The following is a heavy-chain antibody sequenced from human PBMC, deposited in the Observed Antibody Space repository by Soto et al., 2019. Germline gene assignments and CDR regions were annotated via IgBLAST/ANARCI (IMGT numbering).Heavy chain of an antibody. CDR3: TTAHPRGPDY. V-gene: IGHV3-15*01. D-gene: IGHD5-12*01. CDR2: IRSKTDGGTI. CDR1: GLSFSNAW. J-gene: IGHJ4*02. Sequence: EVHLVESGGGLVKPGESLRLSCAASGLSFSNAWMNWVRQAPGKGLEWVGQIRSKTDGGTIFYPAPVKDRFIISRDDSRNTLYLQMNSLKTEDTAVYYCTTAHPRGPDYWGQGTLVTVST.